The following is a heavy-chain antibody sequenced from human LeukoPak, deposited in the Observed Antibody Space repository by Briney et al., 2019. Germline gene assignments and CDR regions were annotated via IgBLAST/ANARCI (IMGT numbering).Heavy chain of an antibody. CDR2: IIPSGGST. D-gene: IGHD3-10*01. V-gene: IGHV1-46*01. CDR3: ARGPSITMVRGGQWYYYMDV. J-gene: IGHJ6*03. CDR1: GYTFTSYY. Sequence: ASVKVSCKASGYTFTSYYIHWVRQAPGQGLEWMGLIIPSGGSTNYAQKFQGRVTMTRDTSTSTVYMELSSLRSEDTAVYYCARGPSITMVRGGQWYYYMDVWGKGTTVTISS.